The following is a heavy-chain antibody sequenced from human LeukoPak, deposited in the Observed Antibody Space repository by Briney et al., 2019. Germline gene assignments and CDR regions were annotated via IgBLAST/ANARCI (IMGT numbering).Heavy chain of an antibody. Sequence: ASVKVSCKVSGYTLTELSMHWVRQAPGKGLEWMGGFDPEDGETIYAQKFQGRVTMTEDTSTDTAYMELCSLRSEDTAVYYCAPTREVGATIRWFDPWGQGTLVTVSS. D-gene: IGHD1-26*01. J-gene: IGHJ5*02. CDR3: APTREVGATIRWFDP. V-gene: IGHV1-24*01. CDR2: FDPEDGET. CDR1: GYTLTELS.